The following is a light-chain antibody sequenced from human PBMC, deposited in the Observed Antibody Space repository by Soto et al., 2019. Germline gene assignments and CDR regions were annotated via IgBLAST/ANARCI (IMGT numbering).Light chain of an antibody. CDR2: VAS. CDR1: QSLLHSNGYNY. CDR3: MQALQTPLT. J-gene: IGKJ4*01. Sequence: DVAVTQSQLSLSVTPGEPASISCRSSQSLLHSNGYNYLDWYLQKPGQSPQLLIYVASYRASGVPERFSGSGSGTDFTLKISRVEAEDVGVYYCMQALQTPLTFGGVTKVDIK. V-gene: IGKV2-28*01.